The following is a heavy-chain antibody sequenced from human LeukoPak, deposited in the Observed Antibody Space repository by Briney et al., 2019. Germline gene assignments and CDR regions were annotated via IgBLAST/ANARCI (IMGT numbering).Heavy chain of an antibody. CDR1: GYTFTGYY. D-gene: IGHD6-13*01. J-gene: IGHJ3*02. V-gene: IGHV1-2*02. Sequence: ASVKVSCKASGYTFTGYYMHWVRQAPGQGLEWMGWINPSSGGTNYAQKFQGRVTMTRDTSISTAYMELSRLRSDDTAVYYCARGSGIAAAMGAFDIWGQGTMVTVSS. CDR3: ARGSGIAAAMGAFDI. CDR2: INPSSGGT.